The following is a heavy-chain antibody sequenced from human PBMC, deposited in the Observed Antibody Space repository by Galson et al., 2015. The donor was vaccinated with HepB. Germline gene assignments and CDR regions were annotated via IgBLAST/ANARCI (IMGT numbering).Heavy chain of an antibody. CDR2: INAGNGNT. CDR1: GYTFTSYA. J-gene: IGHJ4*02. V-gene: IGHV1-3*01. Sequence: CKASGYTFTSYAMHWVRQAPGQRLEWMGWINAGNGNTKYSQKFQGRVTITRDTSASTAYMELSSLRSEDTAVYYCASGDSSSWYSRFYYWGQGTLVTVSS. D-gene: IGHD6-13*01. CDR3: ASGDSSSWYSRFYY.